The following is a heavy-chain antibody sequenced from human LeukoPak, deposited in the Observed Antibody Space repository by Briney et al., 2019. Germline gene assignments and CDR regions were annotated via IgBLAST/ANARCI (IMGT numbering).Heavy chain of an antibody. CDR1: GFTFSSYA. V-gene: IGHV3-23*01. J-gene: IGHJ4*02. CDR2: ISGSGGRT. Sequence: GGSLRLSCAASGFTFSSYAMSWVGQAPGKGLEWVSGISGSGGRTYYAGSVRGRFTISRDNSKNRLYLQMNSLRAEDTALYYCAKRDYYDSNGYFFPYYFDNWGQGTLVAVSS. D-gene: IGHD3-22*01. CDR3: AKRDYYDSNGYFFPYYFDN.